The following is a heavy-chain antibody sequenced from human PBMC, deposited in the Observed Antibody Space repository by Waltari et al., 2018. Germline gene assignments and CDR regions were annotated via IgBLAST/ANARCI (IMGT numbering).Heavy chain of an antibody. Sequence: EVQLVESGGGVVQPGGSLRLSCPASGFTFSNYEMNWVRQAPGTGLQWISFISNSGDTAYYTDSVKCRFTISRDNAKNSLYLQMNGLTVDDTAVYYCARGDYNFWSGYYGYWGQGVLVTVSS. V-gene: IGHV3-48*03. D-gene: IGHD3-3*01. J-gene: IGHJ4*02. CDR3: ARGDYNFWSGYYGY. CDR2: ISNSGDTA. CDR1: GFTFSNYE.